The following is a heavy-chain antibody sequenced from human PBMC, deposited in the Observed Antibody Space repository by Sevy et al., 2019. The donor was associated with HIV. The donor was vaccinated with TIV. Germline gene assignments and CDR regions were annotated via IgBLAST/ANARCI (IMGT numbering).Heavy chain of an antibody. D-gene: IGHD2-15*01. CDR3: PKNQGRIPNYFDS. Sequence: GGSLRLSCAASGFTFSSYAMSWVRQAPGKGLEWVSGISASGGATFYTDSVKGRFTISRDNSNKTLYLHMNSLRVEDTAVYYCPKNQGRIPNYFDSWGQGTLVTVSS. CDR1: GFTFSSYA. V-gene: IGHV3-23*01. J-gene: IGHJ4*02. CDR2: ISASGGAT.